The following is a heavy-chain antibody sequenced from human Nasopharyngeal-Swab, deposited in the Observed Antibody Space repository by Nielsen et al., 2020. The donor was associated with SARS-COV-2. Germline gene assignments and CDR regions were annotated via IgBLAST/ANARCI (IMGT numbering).Heavy chain of an antibody. J-gene: IGHJ4*02. CDR2: ISSSGSTI. CDR1: GFTLSSYE. V-gene: IGHV3-48*03. CDR3: AKSPNPRVYSSGFFDY. Sequence: GESLKISCAASGFTLSSYEMNWVRQAPGKGLEWVSYISSSGSTIYYADSVKGRFTISRDNAKNSLYLQMNSLRAEDTAVYYCAKSPNPRVYSSGFFDYWGQGTLVTVSS. D-gene: IGHD6-19*01.